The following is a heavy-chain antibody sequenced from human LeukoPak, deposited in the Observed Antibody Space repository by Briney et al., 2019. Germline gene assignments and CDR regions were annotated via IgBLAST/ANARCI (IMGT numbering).Heavy chain of an antibody. CDR2: INPSGGST. CDR1: GYTFTSYY. V-gene: IGHV1-46*01. CDR3: ARDLSIGQDGFDM. Sequence: ASVKVSCKASGYTFTSYYIHWVRQAPGQGLEWMGIINPSGGSTSYAQKFQGRVTMTRDTSTSTVYMELSSLRSEDTAVYYCARDLSIGQDGFDMWGQGTMVTVSS. J-gene: IGHJ3*02. D-gene: IGHD2-15*01.